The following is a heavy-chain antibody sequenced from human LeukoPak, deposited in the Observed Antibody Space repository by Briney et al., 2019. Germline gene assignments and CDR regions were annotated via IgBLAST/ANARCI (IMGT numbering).Heavy chain of an antibody. CDR3: ARGGYCTSTSCYGGGFDP. Sequence: SETLSLTCAVYGGSFSGYYWSWLRQPPGKGLEWIGEINHSGSTNYNPSLKSRVTISVDTSKNQFSLKLSSVTAADTAVYYCARGGYCTSTSCYGGGFDPWGQGTLVTVSS. D-gene: IGHD2-2*01. CDR2: INHSGST. V-gene: IGHV4-34*01. J-gene: IGHJ5*02. CDR1: GGSFSGYY.